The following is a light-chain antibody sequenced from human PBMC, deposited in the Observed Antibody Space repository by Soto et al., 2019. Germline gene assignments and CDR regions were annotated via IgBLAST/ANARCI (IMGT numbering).Light chain of an antibody. Sequence: DVVMTQSPLSLPVTLGQPASISCGSSQSLVHTDGNTYLNWFRLRPGQSPSRLIYKVSNRDSGVPDRFSGGGSGTDFTLKISRVAAEDVGVYYCMQATRWPYTFGQGTKVDIK. CDR2: KVS. CDR1: QSLVHTDGNTY. V-gene: IGKV2-30*02. CDR3: MQATRWPYT. J-gene: IGKJ2*01.